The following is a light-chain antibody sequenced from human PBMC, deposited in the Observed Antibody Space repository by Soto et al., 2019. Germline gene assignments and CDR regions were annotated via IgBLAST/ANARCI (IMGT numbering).Light chain of an antibody. V-gene: IGLV1-44*01. CDR3: AAWDDSLNGLV. J-gene: IGLJ2*01. CDR1: SSNIGSYA. Sequence: QSVLTQAPSASGTPGQRVTISCSGSSSNIGSYAVNWYQHLPGTAPKLLIFSTSHRPSGVPDRFSGSRSGTSASLAISGRKSEDEADYYCAAWDDSLNGLVFGGGTKLTVL. CDR2: STS.